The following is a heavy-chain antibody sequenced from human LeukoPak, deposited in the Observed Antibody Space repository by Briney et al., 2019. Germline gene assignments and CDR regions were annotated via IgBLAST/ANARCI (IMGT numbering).Heavy chain of an antibody. CDR2: IYPGDSDT. D-gene: IGHD3-10*01. CDR1: GYSFTSYW. V-gene: IGHV5-51*01. CDR3: ARYYGSGSYFSNWFDP. J-gene: IGHJ5*02. Sequence: GESLKISCKGSGYSFTSYWIGWVRQMPGIGLEWKGIIYPGDSDTRYSPSFQGQVTICASKSISTAYLQWRSLKASDTAMCYCARYYGSGSYFSNWFDPWGQGTLVTVSS.